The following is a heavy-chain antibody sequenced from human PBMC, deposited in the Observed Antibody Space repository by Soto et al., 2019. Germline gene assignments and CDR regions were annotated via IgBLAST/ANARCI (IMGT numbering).Heavy chain of an antibody. D-gene: IGHD4-17*01. CDR1: GGTFSSYA. CDR3: ARELPPLRRGYFQH. CDR2: IIPIFGTA. J-gene: IGHJ1*01. Sequence: QVQLVQSGAEVKKPGSSVKVSCKASGGTFSSYAISWVRQAPGQGLEWMGGIIPIFGTANYAQKFQGRVTITAGESTSTAYMALSSLRSEDTAVYYCARELPPLRRGYFQHWGQGTRVTVSS. V-gene: IGHV1-69*01.